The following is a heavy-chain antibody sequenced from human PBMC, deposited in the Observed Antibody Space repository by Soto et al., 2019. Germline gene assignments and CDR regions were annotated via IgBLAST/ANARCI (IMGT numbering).Heavy chain of an antibody. J-gene: IGHJ4*03. CDR2: INPSGGST. V-gene: IGHV1-46*03. CDR3: ARVYCSGGSCYSIDY. Sequence: ASVKVSCKASGYTFTSYYMHWVRQAPGQGLEWMGIINPSGGSTSYAQKFQGRVTMTRDTSTSTVYMELSSLRSEDTAVYYCARVYCSGGSCYSIDYRGQGTMVTVSS. CDR1: GYTFTSYY. D-gene: IGHD2-15*01.